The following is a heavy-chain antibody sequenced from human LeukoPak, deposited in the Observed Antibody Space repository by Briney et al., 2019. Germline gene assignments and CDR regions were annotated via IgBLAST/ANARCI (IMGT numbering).Heavy chain of an antibody. V-gene: IGHV1-46*01. J-gene: IGHJ4*02. CDR2: INPSGGST. CDR3: AREDFTRGSYLGFDY. CDR1: GYTFTSYY. Sequence: VSVKVSCKASGYTFTSYYMHWVRQAPGQGLEWMGIINPSGGSTSYAQKFQGRVTMTRDTSTSTVYMELSSLRSEDTAVYYCAREDFTRGSYLGFDYWGQGTLVTVSS. D-gene: IGHD3-16*02.